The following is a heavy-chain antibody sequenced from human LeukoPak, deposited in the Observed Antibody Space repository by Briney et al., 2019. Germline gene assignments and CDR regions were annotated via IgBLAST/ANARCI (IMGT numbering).Heavy chain of an antibody. CDR2: IKQDGSKK. Sequence: GGSLRLSCVASGFPFSSYWMTWVRQAPGKGLEWVANIKQDGSKKSYVDSVKGRFTISRDNAKNSLYLQMNSLRTEDTAIYYCTRVGYIDEGIDYWGQGTLVTVSS. D-gene: IGHD5-24*01. J-gene: IGHJ4*02. CDR3: TRVGYIDEGIDY. CDR1: GFPFSSYW. V-gene: IGHV3-7*04.